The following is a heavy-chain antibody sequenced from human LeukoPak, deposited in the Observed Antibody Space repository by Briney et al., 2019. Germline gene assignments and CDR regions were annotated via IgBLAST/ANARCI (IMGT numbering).Heavy chain of an antibody. Sequence: GGSLRLSCAASGFTVSSNYMSWVRQAPGKGLEWVSVIYSGGSTYYADSVKGRFTISRDNSKNTLYLQMNSLRAEDTAVYYCARDYKWLVRDYYYYGMDVWGQGTTVTVSS. V-gene: IGHV3-66*01. CDR3: ARDYKWLVRDYYYYGMDV. D-gene: IGHD6-19*01. J-gene: IGHJ6*02. CDR1: GFTVSSNY. CDR2: IYSGGST.